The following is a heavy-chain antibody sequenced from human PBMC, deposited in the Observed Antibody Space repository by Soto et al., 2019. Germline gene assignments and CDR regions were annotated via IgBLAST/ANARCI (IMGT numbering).Heavy chain of an antibody. Sequence: QVHLQQWGAGLLKPSETLSLICAVNGWALTGYYWSWIRQPPGKGLEWIGEIKDGGVTNHSPSIKGRVTISADTSKNQSSLRLNSVTAAETAVYYCARGQEGTEATLWDQGTLVTVSS. V-gene: IGHV4-34*01. CDR2: IKDGGVT. CDR1: GWALTGYY. D-gene: IGHD6-25*01. CDR3: ARGQEGTEATL. J-gene: IGHJ4*02.